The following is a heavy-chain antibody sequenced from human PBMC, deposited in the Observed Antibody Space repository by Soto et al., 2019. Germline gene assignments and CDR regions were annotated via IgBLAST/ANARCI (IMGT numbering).Heavy chain of an antibody. Sequence: GGSLRLSCTASGFTFSDFYMTWIRQAPGKGLEWVSYISSDGRTIHYADSVKGRFTISRDNARNSLFLQMNSLRVEDTAVYYCLRPYYFDYWGQGTLVAVSS. CDR2: ISSDGRTI. J-gene: IGHJ4*02. CDR1: GFTFSDFY. CDR3: LRPYYFDY. V-gene: IGHV3-11*01.